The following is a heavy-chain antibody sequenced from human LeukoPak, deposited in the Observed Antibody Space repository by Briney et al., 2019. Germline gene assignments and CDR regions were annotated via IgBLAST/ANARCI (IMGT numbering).Heavy chain of an antibody. D-gene: IGHD2-15*01. CDR3: AKAPVTSCRGAFCYPFDY. J-gene: IGHJ4*02. V-gene: IGHV3-30*04. CDR1: GFTFSSYS. CDR2: ISYDESNK. Sequence: GGSLRLSCAASGFTFSSYSMHWVRQAPGKGLEWVAVISYDESNKYYADSVKGRFTISRDNSKNTLYLQLNSLRAEDTAVYYCAKAPVTSCRGAFCYPFDYWGQGTLVTVSS.